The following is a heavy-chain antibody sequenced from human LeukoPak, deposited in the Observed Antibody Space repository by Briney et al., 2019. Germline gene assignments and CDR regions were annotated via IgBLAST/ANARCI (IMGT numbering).Heavy chain of an antibody. CDR1: GFTVSSNY. J-gene: IGHJ4*02. V-gene: IGHV3-53*01. CDR2: IYSGGST. Sequence: GGSLRLSCAASGFTVSSNYMSWVRQAPGKGVEWVSVIYSGGSTYYADSVKGRFTISRDNSKNTLYLQMNSLRAEDTAVYYCARDFDSSSYFDYWGQGTLVTVSS. CDR3: ARDFDSSSYFDY. D-gene: IGHD6-13*01.